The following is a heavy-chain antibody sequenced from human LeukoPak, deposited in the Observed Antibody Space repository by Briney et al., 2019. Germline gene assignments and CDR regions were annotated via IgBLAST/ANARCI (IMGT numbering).Heavy chain of an antibody. J-gene: IGHJ5*02. CDR3: ARDPSSGWYLKGWFDP. V-gene: IGHV3-21*01. CDR2: ISSSSNYT. CDR1: GFTFSSYS. Sequence: AGSLTLACAASGFTFSSYSMNWVRQPPGEGLEWVSSISSSSNYTYYADSVKGRFTITRDNAKNTMYFQMNSLRAADTAVYYCARDPSSGWYLKGWFDPWGQGTLVTVSS. D-gene: IGHD6-19*01.